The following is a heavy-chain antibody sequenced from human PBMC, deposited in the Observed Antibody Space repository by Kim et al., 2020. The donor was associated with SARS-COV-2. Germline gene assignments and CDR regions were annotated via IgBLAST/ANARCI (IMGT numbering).Heavy chain of an antibody. CDR1: GYTFTSYS. V-gene: IGHV7-4-1*02. Sequence: ASVKVSCKTSGYTFTSYSMNWVRQAPGQGLEWLGWINTNTGNPTYAQGFTGRFVFSLGTSVSTAYLQISSLKADDTAVYYCARGFRIAAAGTLGYWGQGALVTVSS. D-gene: IGHD6-13*01. J-gene: IGHJ4*02. CDR2: INTNTGNP. CDR3: ARGFRIAAAGTLGY.